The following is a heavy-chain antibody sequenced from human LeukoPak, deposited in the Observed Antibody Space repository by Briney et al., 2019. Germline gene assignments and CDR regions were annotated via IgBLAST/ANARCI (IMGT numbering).Heavy chain of an antibody. CDR3: ARDQLGAMSTHIDY. CDR1: GGTFTSYA. V-gene: IGHV1-69*05. CDR2: IIPIFGTA. J-gene: IGHJ4*02. Sequence: SVKVSCKASGGTFTSYAISWVRQAPGQGREWMGRIIPIFGTANYAQKFQGRVTITTDESTSTAYMELSSLRSEDTAVYYCARDQLGAMSTHIDYWGQGTLVTVSS. D-gene: IGHD1-26*01.